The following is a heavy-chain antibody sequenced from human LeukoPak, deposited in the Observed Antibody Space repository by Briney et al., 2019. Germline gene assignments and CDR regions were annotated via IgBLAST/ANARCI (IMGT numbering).Heavy chain of an antibody. CDR1: GASISSSF. CDR3: ARWGSGTSPFDD. D-gene: IGHD3-16*01. CDR2: IYYTGST. J-gene: IGHJ4*02. V-gene: IGHV4-59*01. Sequence: SETLSLTCTVSGASISSSFWSWIRQSPGKGLEWIAYIYYTGSTQYNPSLKSRLTISLDTSKNQFSLRLSSVTAADTAVYFCARWGSGTSPFDDWGQGTLVTVSS.